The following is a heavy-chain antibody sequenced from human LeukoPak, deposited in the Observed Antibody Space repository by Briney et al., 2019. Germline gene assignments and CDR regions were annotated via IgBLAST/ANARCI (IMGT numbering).Heavy chain of an antibody. V-gene: IGHV3-48*03. CDR1: GFTFSSCE. D-gene: IGHD3-22*01. CDR3: ARDGDFYDSSGYQDAFDI. J-gene: IGHJ3*02. Sequence: GGSLRLSCAASGFTFSSCEMNWVRQAPGMGLEWVSYISSGSGSNIYYADSVKGRFTVSRDNAKNTLYLQMKSLRVEDTAVYYCARDGDFYDSSGYQDAFDIWGPGTLVTVSS. CDR2: ISSGSGSNI.